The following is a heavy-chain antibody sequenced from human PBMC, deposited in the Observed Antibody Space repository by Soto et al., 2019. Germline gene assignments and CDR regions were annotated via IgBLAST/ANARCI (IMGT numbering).Heavy chain of an antibody. V-gene: IGHV4-59*08. Sequence: WETLSLTCTVSGGSISSYYWSWIRQPPGKGLEWIGYIYYSGSTNYNPSLQSRVTISVDPSKNQFSLKLSSVTAADTAVYYCASHMSGPGSYLFNYYYYYYMDVWGKGTTVTVPS. J-gene: IGHJ6*03. CDR1: GGSISSYY. D-gene: IGHD3-10*01. CDR3: ASHMSGPGSYLFNYYYYYYMDV. CDR2: IYYSGST.